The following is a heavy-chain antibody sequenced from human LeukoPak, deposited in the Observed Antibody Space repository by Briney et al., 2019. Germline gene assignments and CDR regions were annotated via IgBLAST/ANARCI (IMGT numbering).Heavy chain of an antibody. Sequence: ASVKVSCKASGYTFTGYYMHWVRQAPGQGLEWMGWINPNSGGTNYAQKFQGRVTMTRDTSISTAYMELSRLRSDDTAVYYCAREMPGIAAAEVDYWGQGTLVTVSS. CDR3: AREMPGIAAAEVDY. CDR2: INPNSGGT. CDR1: GYTFTGYY. J-gene: IGHJ4*02. V-gene: IGHV1-2*02. D-gene: IGHD6-13*01.